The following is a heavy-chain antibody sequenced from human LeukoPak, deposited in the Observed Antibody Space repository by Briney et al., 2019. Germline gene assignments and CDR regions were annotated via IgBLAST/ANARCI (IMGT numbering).Heavy chain of an antibody. CDR1: GYTFTYYY. Sequence: ASVKVSCKASGYTFTYYYMHWVPQAPGQGLEWMGMISHSGGSTTYAQKFQGRLTITRDTSTRAVYTELRILSSGDTAVYYCEREGSISSPRDWFDPWGQGTLVTVSS. D-gene: IGHD6-13*01. CDR2: ISHSGGST. V-gene: IGHV1-46*01. J-gene: IGHJ5*02. CDR3: EREGSISSPRDWFDP.